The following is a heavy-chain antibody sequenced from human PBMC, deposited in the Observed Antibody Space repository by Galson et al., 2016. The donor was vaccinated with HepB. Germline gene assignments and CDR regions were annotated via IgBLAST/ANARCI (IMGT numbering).Heavy chain of an antibody. CDR1: GFTFSNAW. CDR2: IKSKTDGGTT. V-gene: IGHV3-15*01. Sequence: SLRLSCAASGFTFSNAWMSWVRQAPGKGLEWVGRIKSKTDGGTTDYAAPVKGRLPIPRDDSKNTLYLQMNSLKTEDTAVMYCITDSEGIWGQGNLVTVSS. D-gene: IGHD3-10*01. CDR3: ITDSEGI. J-gene: IGHJ4*02.